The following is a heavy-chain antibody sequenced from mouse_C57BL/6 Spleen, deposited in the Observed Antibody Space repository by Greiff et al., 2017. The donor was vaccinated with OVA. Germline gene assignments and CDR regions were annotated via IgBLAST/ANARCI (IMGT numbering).Heavy chain of an antibody. V-gene: IGHV1-5*01. CDR2: IYPGNSDT. J-gene: IGHJ1*03. D-gene: IGHD1-1*01. Sequence: EVQLQQSGTVLARPGASVKMSCKTSGYTFTSYWMHWVKQRPGQGLEWIGAIYPGNSDTSYNQKFKGKAKLTAVTSASTAYMELSSLTNEDSAVYYCTRLANLLPIGYFDVWGTGTTVTVSS. CDR1: GYTFTSYW. CDR3: TRLANLLPIGYFDV.